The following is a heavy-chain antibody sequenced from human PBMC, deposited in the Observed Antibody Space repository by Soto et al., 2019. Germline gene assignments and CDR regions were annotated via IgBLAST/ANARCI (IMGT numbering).Heavy chain of an antibody. J-gene: IGHJ3*02. CDR2: IYYSGST. V-gene: IGHV4-30-4*01. Sequence: PSETLSLTCTVSGGSISSGDYYWSWIRQPPXKGLEWIGYIYYSGSTYYSPSLKSRVTISVDTSKNQFSLKLSSVTAADTAVYYCARGAMVRGVIITRAFDIWGQGTMVTVSS. CDR3: ARGAMVRGVIITRAFDI. D-gene: IGHD3-10*01. CDR1: GGSISSGDYY.